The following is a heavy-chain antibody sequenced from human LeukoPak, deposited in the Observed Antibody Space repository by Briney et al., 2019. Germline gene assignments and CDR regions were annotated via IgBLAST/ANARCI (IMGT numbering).Heavy chain of an antibody. V-gene: IGHV4-59*01. D-gene: IGHD2-8*02. CDR1: GGSISSYY. Sequence: PSETLSLTCTVSGGSISSYYWSWIRQPPGKGLEWIGYIYYSGGTNYNPSLKSRVTISVDTSKNQFSLKLSSVTAADTAVYYCARDVTGAFDIWGQGTMVTVSS. CDR2: IYYSGGT. CDR3: ARDVTGAFDI. J-gene: IGHJ3*02.